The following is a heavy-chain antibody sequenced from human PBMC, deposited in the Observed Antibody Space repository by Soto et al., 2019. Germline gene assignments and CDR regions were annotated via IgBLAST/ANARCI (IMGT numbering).Heavy chain of an antibody. J-gene: IGHJ4*02. Sequence: SATLSLTSPFSWFSPSSYHSSWGLPPPGKGLEWIGYIYYTGSTNYNPSVKSRVTISVDTSKKQFSLKLSSVTAADTAVYYCARHRPYSSPFYFDDWGQRTLVTVSS. CDR2: IYYTGST. CDR3: ARHRPYSSPFYFDD. V-gene: IGHV4-59*08. D-gene: IGHD2-15*01. CDR1: WFSPSSYH.